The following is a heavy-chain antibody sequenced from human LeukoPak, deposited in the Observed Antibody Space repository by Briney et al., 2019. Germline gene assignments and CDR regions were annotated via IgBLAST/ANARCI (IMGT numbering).Heavy chain of an antibody. J-gene: IGHJ4*02. CDR1: GFTFSSYS. D-gene: IGHD6-19*01. Sequence: GGSLRLSCAASGFTFSSYSMNWVRQAPGKGLEWVSYISSRNSTIYYADSVKGRFTISRDNAKNSLYLQMNSLRAEDTAVYYCARERSSGWYEIDYWGQGTLVTVSS. V-gene: IGHV3-48*01. CDR3: ARERSSGWYEIDY. CDR2: ISSRNSTI.